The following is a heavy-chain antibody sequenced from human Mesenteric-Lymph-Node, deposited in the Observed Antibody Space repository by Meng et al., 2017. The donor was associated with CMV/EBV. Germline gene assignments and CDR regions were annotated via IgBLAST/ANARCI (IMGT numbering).Heavy chain of an antibody. J-gene: IGHJ4*02. V-gene: IGHV3-23*01. CDR3: AKDRRADSNYAHFDY. Sequence: GESLKISCAVSGFTFRSYAMSWVRQAPGKGLEWVSDISGSGDTTNYADSVKGRFTIFRDNSKNTVYLEMNSLRAEDTAVYYCAKDRRADSNYAHFDYWGQGTRVTVSS. CDR1: GFTFRSYA. D-gene: IGHD4-11*01. CDR2: ISGSGDTT.